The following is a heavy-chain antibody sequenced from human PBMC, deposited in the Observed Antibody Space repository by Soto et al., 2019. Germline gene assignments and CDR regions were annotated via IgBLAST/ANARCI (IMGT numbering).Heavy chain of an antibody. J-gene: IGHJ4*02. Sequence: PSETLSLTCTFSGGSISSGDYYWSWIRQPPGKGLEWIGYIYYSGSTYYNPSLKSRVTISVDTSKNQFSLKLSSVTAADTAVYYCARAAGETAAMLVNPPALWGQGTLVTVSS. D-gene: IGHD2-2*01. CDR1: GGSISSGDYY. CDR2: IYYSGST. CDR3: ARAAGETAAMLVNPPAL. V-gene: IGHV4-30-4*01.